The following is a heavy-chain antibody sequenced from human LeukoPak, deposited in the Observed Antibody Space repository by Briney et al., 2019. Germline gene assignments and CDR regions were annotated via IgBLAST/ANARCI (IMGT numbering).Heavy chain of an antibody. CDR2: ISSSSSYI. V-gene: IGHV3-21*01. Sequence: SGGSLRLSCAASGFTFSSYSMNWVRQAPGKGLEWVSSISSSSSYIYYADSVKGRFTISRDNAKNSLYLQMNSLRAEDTAAYYCARVDSSSGDAFDIWGQGTMVTVSS. CDR1: GFTFSSYS. J-gene: IGHJ3*02. CDR3: ARVDSSSGDAFDI. D-gene: IGHD6-6*01.